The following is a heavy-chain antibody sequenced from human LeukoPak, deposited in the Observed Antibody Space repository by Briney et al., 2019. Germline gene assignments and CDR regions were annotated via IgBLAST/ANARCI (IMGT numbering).Heavy chain of an antibody. V-gene: IGHV4-59*01. CDR3: ARDQGAGSSYAFDI. J-gene: IGHJ3*02. CDR2: IYYSGST. Sequence: SETLSLTCTVSGDSISSYYWSWIRQPPGKGLEWIGYIYYSGSTNYNPSLKSRVTMSVDTSKNQFSLKLSPVTAADTAVYYCARDQGAGSSYAFDIWGQGTMVTVSS. CDR1: GDSISSYY. D-gene: IGHD2-15*01.